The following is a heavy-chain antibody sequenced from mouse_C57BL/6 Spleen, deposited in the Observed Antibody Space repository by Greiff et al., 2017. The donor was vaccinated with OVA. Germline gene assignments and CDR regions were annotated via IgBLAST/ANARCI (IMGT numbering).Heavy chain of an antibody. CDR3: TGDSNSFYAMDY. CDR1: GFTFSNYW. J-gene: IGHJ4*01. CDR2: IRLKSDNYAT. D-gene: IGHD2-5*01. Sequence: DVQLQESGGGLVQPGGSMKLSCVASGFTFSNYWMNWVRQSPEKGLEWVAQIRLKSDNYATHYAESVKGRFTISRDDSKSSVYLQMNNLRAEDTGIYYCTGDSNSFYAMDYWGQGTSVTVSS. V-gene: IGHV6-3*01.